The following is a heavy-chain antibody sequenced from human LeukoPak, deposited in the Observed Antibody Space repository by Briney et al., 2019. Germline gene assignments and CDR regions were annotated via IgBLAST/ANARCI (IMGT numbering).Heavy chain of an antibody. CDR3: AKDGNWARFED. CDR2: IRYDGSNK. Sequence: GGSLRLSCAASGFTFSSYGMHWVRQAPGKGLEWVAFIRYDGSNKYYADSVKGRFTISRDNSKNMVWLQINSPTAEDTATYYCAKDGNWARFEDWGQGTLVTVSS. D-gene: IGHD7-27*01. V-gene: IGHV3-30*02. J-gene: IGHJ4*02. CDR1: GFTFSSYG.